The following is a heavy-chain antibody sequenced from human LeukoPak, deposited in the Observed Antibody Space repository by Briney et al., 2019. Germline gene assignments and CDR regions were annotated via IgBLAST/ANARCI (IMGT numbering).Heavy chain of an antibody. J-gene: IGHJ4*02. V-gene: IGHV3-53*01. CDR1: GFTFSNFA. D-gene: IGHD4/OR15-4a*01. CDR3: ARRAGAYSHPYDY. Sequence: GGSLRLSCAASGFTFSNFAMHWVRQAPGKGLEWVSFIYSDNTHYSDSVKGRFTISRDNSKNTLYLQMNSLRAEDTAVYYCARRAGAYSHPYDYWGQGTLVTVSS. CDR2: IYSDNT.